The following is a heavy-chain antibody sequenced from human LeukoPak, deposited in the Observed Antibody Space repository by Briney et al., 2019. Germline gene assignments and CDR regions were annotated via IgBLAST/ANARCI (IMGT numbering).Heavy chain of an antibody. CDR1: GYSISSGYY. Sequence: KPSETLSLTCAVSGYSISSGYYWGWIRQPPGMGLEWIGSIYHSGSTYYNPSLKSRVTISVDTSKNQFSLKLSSVTAADTAVYYCARLMPRNFDYWGQGTLVTVSS. CDR3: ARLMPRNFDY. J-gene: IGHJ4*02. V-gene: IGHV4-38-2*01. D-gene: IGHD2-8*01. CDR2: IYHSGST.